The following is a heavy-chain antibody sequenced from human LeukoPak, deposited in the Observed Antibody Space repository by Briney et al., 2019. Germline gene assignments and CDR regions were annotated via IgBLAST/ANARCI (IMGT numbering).Heavy chain of an antibody. Sequence: ASVKVSCKASGYGFTSYDINGGRQATGQGLEWMGWMNPNSGHTGYAQKFQGRATMTSNTSISTAYMELSSLRSEDTAVHYCARRRRGGGKGNWFDPWGQGTLVTVSS. J-gene: IGHJ5*02. CDR2: MNPNSGHT. CDR1: GYGFTSYD. V-gene: IGHV1-8*01. D-gene: IGHD4-23*01. CDR3: ARRRRGGGKGNWFDP.